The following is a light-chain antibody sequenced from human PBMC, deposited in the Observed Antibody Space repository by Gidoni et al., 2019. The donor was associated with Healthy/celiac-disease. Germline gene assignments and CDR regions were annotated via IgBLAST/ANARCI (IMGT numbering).Light chain of an antibody. J-gene: IGKJ1*01. CDR3: KQSYSTPPWT. CDR1: QSISSY. V-gene: IGKV1-39*01. CDR2: AAS. Sequence: DIRMTQSPSSLSASVGDRVTITCRASQSISSYLNWYQQKPGKAPKLLIYAASSLQSGVQSRFSGSGSGTDFTLTISSLQPEDFATYYCKQSYSTPPWTFGQGTKVEIK.